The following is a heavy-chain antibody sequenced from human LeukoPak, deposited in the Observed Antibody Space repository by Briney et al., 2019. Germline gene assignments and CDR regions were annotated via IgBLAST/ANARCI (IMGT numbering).Heavy chain of an antibody. CDR3: ARDYPPKTYYYDSSGYPH. D-gene: IGHD3-22*01. CDR1: GYSISSGYY. CDR2: IYHSGST. Sequence: ASETLSLTCTVSGYSISSGYYWGWIRQPPGKGLEWIGSIYHSGSTYYNPSLKSRVTTSVDTSKNQFSLKLSSVTAADTAVYYCARDYPPKTYYYDSSGYPHWGQGTLVTVSS. V-gene: IGHV4-38-2*02. J-gene: IGHJ4*02.